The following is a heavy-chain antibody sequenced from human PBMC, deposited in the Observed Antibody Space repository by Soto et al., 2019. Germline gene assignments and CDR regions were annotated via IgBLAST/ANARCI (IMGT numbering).Heavy chain of an antibody. Sequence: PGGTLRLSCAASGLTFTNYAMHWVRHTPGKGLEWVSTINGNSGHTFYADAVKGRFTISRDNSKNTLYLQMNGLGAEDTAMYYCAKGGSAYCSGGTCYHPFDYWGQGTLVTVS. CDR3: AKGGSAYCSGGTCYHPFDY. CDR2: INGNSGHT. D-gene: IGHD2-15*01. V-gene: IGHV3-23*01. CDR1: GLTFTNYA. J-gene: IGHJ4*02.